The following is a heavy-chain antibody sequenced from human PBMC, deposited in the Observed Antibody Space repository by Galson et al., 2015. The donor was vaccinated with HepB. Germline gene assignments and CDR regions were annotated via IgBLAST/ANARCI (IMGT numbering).Heavy chain of an antibody. Sequence: LRLSCAASGFTFSSYIMNWVRQAPGKGLEWVSYISSSSSTIYYADSVKGRFTISRDNAKNSLYLQMNSLRDEDTAVYYCARPRSELLWFGELAFWGQGTLVTVSS. CDR3: ARPRSELLWFGELAF. J-gene: IGHJ4*02. V-gene: IGHV3-48*02. CDR2: ISSSSSTI. D-gene: IGHD3-10*01. CDR1: GFTFSSYI.